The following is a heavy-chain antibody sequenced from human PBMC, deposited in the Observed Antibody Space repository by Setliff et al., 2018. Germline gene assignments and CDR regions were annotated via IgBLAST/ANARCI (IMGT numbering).Heavy chain of an antibody. CDR3: ARVLNWFDP. CDR2: IYYRGST. V-gene: IGHV4-39*07. Sequence: PSETLSLTCTVSGGSISSSSYYWGWIRRPPGKGLEWIGSIYYRGSTYYNPSLKSRVTISVDTSKNQFSLKLSSVTAADTAVYYCARVLNWFDPWGQGTLVTVSS. D-gene: IGHD1-26*01. J-gene: IGHJ5*02. CDR1: GGSISSSSYY.